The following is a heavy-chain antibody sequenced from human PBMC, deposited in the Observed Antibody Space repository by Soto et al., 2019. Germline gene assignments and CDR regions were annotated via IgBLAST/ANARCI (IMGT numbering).Heavy chain of an antibody. V-gene: IGHV3-15*05. CDR3: TTDPRI. CDR2: IKSKNDGETI. J-gene: IGHJ4*02. D-gene: IGHD2-15*01. Sequence: GGSLRLSCVVSGLTFSQTYMSWVRQAPGKGLEWIARIKSKNDGETIDYAAPVKGRFTISRDDSKNTVYLEMNSLKTEDTAMYYCTTDPRIWGQGNLVTVSS. CDR1: GLTFSQTY.